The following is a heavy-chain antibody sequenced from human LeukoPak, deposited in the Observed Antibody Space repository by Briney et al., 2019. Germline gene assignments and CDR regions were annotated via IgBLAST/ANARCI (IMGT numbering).Heavy chain of an antibody. CDR2: IYYSGST. CDR1: GGSISSSSYY. D-gene: IGHD3-10*01. J-gene: IGHJ4*02. CDR3: ARHADSGLWFGELLHLDY. Sequence: PSETLSLTCTVSGGSISSSSYYWCWIRQHPGKGLEWIGSIYYSGSTYYNPSLKSRVTISVDTSKNQFSLKLSSVTAADTAVYYCARHADSGLWFGELLHLDYWGQGTLVTVSS. V-gene: IGHV4-39*01.